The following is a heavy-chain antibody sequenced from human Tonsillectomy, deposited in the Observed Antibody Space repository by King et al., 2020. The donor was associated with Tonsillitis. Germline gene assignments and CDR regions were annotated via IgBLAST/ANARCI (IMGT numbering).Heavy chain of an antibody. D-gene: IGHD3-22*01. CDR3: ARTSLEYDYESSGSYFDY. J-gene: IGHJ4*02. V-gene: IGHV2-26*01. CDR1: GFSLSNARMG. Sequence: TLKESGPVLVKPTETLTLTCTVSGFSLSNARMGVSWIRQPPGQALEWLAHILSNDEKSYSTSLKSRLTISKETSKSQVVLSMTNVDPVDTATYYCARTSLEYDYESSGSYFDYWGQGTLVTVSS. CDR2: ILSNDEK.